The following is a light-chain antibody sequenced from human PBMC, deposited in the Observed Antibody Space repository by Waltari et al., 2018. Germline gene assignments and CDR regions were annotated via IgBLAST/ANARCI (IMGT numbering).Light chain of an antibody. CDR1: QSVSTSY. J-gene: IGKJ1*01. CDR3: QYYGSSPWT. V-gene: IGKV3-20*01. CDR2: GAS. Sequence: EIVLVQSPDTLSLSPGERATLSCRASQSVSTSYLAWYQQRHGQAPRLLSYGASSRVIGIPDRFSGSGSGTDFTLTISRLEPEDFVVYYCQYYGSSPWTFGQGTKVQIK.